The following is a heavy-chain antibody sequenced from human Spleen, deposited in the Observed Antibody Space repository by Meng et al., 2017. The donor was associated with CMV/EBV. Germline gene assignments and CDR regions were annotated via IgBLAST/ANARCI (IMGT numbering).Heavy chain of an antibody. J-gene: IGHJ6*02. D-gene: IGHD3-16*01. CDR3: ARDVLGRHVWSRNPNRNYYYGMDV. Sequence: MSWVRQAPGKWLEWVSSISSGSANIYYADSVMGRFTISRDNAQNSLYLQITSLRAEDTAVYYCARDVLGRHVWSRNPNRNYYYGMDVWGQGTTVTVSS. CDR2: ISSGSANI. V-gene: IGHV3-21*01.